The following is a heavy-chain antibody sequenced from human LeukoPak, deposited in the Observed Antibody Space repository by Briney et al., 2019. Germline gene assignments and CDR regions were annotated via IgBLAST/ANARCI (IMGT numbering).Heavy chain of an antibody. CDR1: GYTFTSYD. CDR3: TRAQEYCGGDCYSEL. J-gene: IGHJ4*02. D-gene: IGHD2-21*02. Sequence: ASLKVSCKASGYTFTSYDINWVRQATGQGLEWMGWMNPNSGNTGYAQKFQGRVTMTRNTSISTAYMELSSLRSEVTAVYYCTRAQEYCGGDCYSELWGQGTLVTVSS. CDR2: MNPNSGNT. V-gene: IGHV1-8*01.